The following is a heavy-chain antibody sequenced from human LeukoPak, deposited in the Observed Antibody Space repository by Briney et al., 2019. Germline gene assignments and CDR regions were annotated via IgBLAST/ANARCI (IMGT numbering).Heavy chain of an antibody. D-gene: IGHD2-15*01. CDR2: ISASGGST. Sequence: GGSLRLSCAASGFTFIDYARTWVRQAPGKGLEWVSGISASGGSTYYADSVKGRFTISRDNSKNTLYLQMNSLRAEDTAVYFCANRGVGYYYVDVWGTGTTVTVPS. J-gene: IGHJ6*03. CDR3: ANRGVGYYYVDV. CDR1: GFTFIDYA. V-gene: IGHV3-23*01.